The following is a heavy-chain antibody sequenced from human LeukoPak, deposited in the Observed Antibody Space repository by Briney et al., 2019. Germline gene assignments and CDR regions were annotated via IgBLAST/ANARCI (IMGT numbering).Heavy chain of an antibody. J-gene: IGHJ5*02. CDR1: GFTFSSYG. CDR3: ARSPKGYSYGNNWFDP. D-gene: IGHD5-18*01. CDR2: IWYDGSNK. V-gene: IGHV3-33*01. Sequence: GGSLRLSCAASGFTFSSYGMHWVRQAPGKGLEWVAVIWYDGSNKYYADSVKGRFTISRDNSKNTLYLQMNSLRAEDTAVYYCARSPKGYSYGNNWFDPWGQGTLVTVSS.